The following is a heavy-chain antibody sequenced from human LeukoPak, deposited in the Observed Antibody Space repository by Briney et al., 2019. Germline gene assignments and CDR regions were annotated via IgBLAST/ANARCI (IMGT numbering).Heavy chain of an antibody. CDR1: GYTFTGYY. CDR2: INPNSGGT. D-gene: IGHD2-15*01. Sequence: EASVKVSCKASGYTFTGYYMHWVRQAPGQGLEWMGWINPNSGGTNYAQKFQGRVTMTRDTSISTAYMELSRLRSDDTAVYYCARGNLDSPYYYYMDVWGKGTTVTVSS. CDR3: ARGNLDSPYYYYMDV. J-gene: IGHJ6*03. V-gene: IGHV1-2*02.